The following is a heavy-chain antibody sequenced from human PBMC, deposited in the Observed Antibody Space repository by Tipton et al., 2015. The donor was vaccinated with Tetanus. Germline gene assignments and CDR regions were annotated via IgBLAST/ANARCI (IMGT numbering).Heavy chain of an antibody. CDR1: GGTFRNYA. CDR3: ARGWGSSWYYFDY. J-gene: IGHJ4*02. V-gene: IGHV1-69*01. Sequence: QVQLVQSGAEVKRPGSSVRVSCKTSGGTFRNYAISWVRQAPGQGLEWMGGIFPLYGTANYSPNFQGRVTITADESTGTAHVQLSSLTSDDTAVYYCARGWGSSWYYFDYWGQGILVTVSS. CDR2: IFPLYGTA. D-gene: IGHD6-13*01.